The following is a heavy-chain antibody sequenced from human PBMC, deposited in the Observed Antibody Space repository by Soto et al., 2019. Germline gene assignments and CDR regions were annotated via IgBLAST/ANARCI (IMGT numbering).Heavy chain of an antibody. Sequence: EVQLLESGGGLVQPGGSLRLSCAASGFTFSSYAMSWVRQAPGKGLEWVSTISGSGATTYWADSVRGRFTISRDNSKNTLSLQMNNLRAEDTALYYCAKGKTPSVSLFDYWGQGTLVTVSS. V-gene: IGHV3-23*01. CDR2: ISGSGATT. J-gene: IGHJ4*02. CDR3: AKGKTPSVSLFDY. CDR1: GFTFSSYA.